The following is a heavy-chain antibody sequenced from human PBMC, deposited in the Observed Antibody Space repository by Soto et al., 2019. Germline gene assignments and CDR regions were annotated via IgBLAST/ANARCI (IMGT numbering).Heavy chain of an antibody. V-gene: IGHV4-34*01. CDR2: INHSGST. D-gene: IGHD3-10*01. J-gene: IGHJ2*01. Sequence: PSETLSLTCAVYGGPFSGYYWSWIRQPPGKGLEWIGEINHSGSTNYNPSLKSRVTISVDTSKNQFSLKLSSVTAADTAVYYCARAGVVRGVIKARWYFDLWGRGTLVTVSS. CDR1: GGPFSGYY. CDR3: ARAGVVRGVIKARWYFDL.